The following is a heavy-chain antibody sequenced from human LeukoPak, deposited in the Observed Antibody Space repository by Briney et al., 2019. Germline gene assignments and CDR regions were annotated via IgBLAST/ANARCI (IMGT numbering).Heavy chain of an antibody. D-gene: IGHD3-22*01. Sequence: PSETLSLTCNVSGGSISSYYWGWIRQPPGKGLEWIGHIYYSGSTNYNPSLKSRATISVDTSKNQFSLKLSSVTAADTAVYYCARAPNYYDSSGYYYTDWHFDHWGRGTLVTVSS. J-gene: IGHJ2*01. V-gene: IGHV4-59*08. CDR3: ARAPNYYDSSGYYYTDWHFDH. CDR2: IYYSGST. CDR1: GGSISSYY.